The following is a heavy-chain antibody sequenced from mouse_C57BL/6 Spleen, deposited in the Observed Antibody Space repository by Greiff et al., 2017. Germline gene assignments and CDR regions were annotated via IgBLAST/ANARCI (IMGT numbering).Heavy chain of an antibody. CDR2: ISGGGGNT. CDR3: DYYGSSYDGYFDV. V-gene: IGHV5-9*01. Sequence: EVNVVESGGGLVKPGGSLKLSCAASGFTFSSYTMSWVRQTPEKRLEWVATISGGGGNTYYPDSVKGRFTISRDNAKNTLYLQMSSLRSEDTALYYCDYYGSSYDGYFDVWGTGTTVTVSS. D-gene: IGHD1-1*01. J-gene: IGHJ1*03. CDR1: GFTFSSYT.